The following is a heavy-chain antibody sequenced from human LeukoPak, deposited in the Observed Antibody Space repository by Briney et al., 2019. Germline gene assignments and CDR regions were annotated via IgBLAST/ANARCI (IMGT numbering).Heavy chain of an antibody. CDR2: INHSGST. CDR1: GGSFSGYY. CDR3: ARPYSSGWYGRKGFDY. Sequence: LSETLSLTCAVYGGSFSGYYWSWIRQPPGKGLEWIGEINHSGSTNYNPSLKSRVTISVDTSKNQSSLKLSSVTAADTAVYYCARPYSSGWYGRKGFDYWGQGTLVTVSS. D-gene: IGHD6-19*01. V-gene: IGHV4-34*01. J-gene: IGHJ4*02.